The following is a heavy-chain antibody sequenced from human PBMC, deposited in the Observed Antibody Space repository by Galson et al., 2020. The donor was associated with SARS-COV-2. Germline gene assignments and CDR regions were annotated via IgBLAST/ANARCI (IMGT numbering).Heavy chain of an antibody. CDR1: GGSISGYY. CDR3: ARASRRGVTCVIRGVIEVAWFDP. CDR2: IFYSGIT. D-gene: IGHD3-10*01. Sequence: SESLSLTCTVSGGSISGYYWSWIRQPPGKGLEWIGYIFYSGITNYNPSLKSRVTISVNTTKNQFSLKLSPATAADTAVYYCARASRRGVTCVIRGVIEVAWFDPWGQGTLVVVSS. J-gene: IGHJ5*02. V-gene: IGHV4-59*01.